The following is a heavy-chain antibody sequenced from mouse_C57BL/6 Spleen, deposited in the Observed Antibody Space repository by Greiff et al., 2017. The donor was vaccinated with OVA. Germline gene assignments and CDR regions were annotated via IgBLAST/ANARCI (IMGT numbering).Heavy chain of an antibody. CDR1: GFTFSSYA. CDR3: ARDHNYGRPHWYFDV. V-gene: IGHV5-4*01. J-gene: IGHJ1*03. Sequence: EVQVVESGGGLVKPGGSLKLSCAASGFTFSSYAMSWVRQTPEKRLEWVATISDGGRYTYYPANVKGRFTISRDNAKNNLYLQMSHLKSEDTAMYYCARDHNYGRPHWYFDVWGTGTTVTVSS. D-gene: IGHD1-1*01. CDR2: ISDGGRYT.